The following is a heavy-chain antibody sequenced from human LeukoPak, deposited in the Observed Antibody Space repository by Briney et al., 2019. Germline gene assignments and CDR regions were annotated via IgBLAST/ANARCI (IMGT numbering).Heavy chain of an antibody. CDR3: ARVYHYDSSGYQTYFDY. J-gene: IGHJ4*02. CDR1: GFTFSSYS. D-gene: IGHD3-22*01. Sequence: GGSLRLSCAASGFTFSSYSMNWVRQAPGKGLEWVSSISSSSSYIYYADSVKGRFTISRDNAKNSLYLQMNSLRAEDTAVYYCARVYHYDSSGYQTYFDYWGQGTLVTVSS. CDR2: ISSSSSYI. V-gene: IGHV3-21*01.